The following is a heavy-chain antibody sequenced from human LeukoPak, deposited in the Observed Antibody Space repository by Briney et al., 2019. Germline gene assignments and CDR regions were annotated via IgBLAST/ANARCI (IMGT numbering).Heavy chain of an antibody. CDR1: GFTFDDYA. CDR3: AKGGNGYCSGGSCYSYFDY. CDR2: ISWNSGSI. D-gene: IGHD2-15*01. V-gene: IGHV3-9*03. J-gene: IGHJ4*02. Sequence: GRSLRLSCAASGFTFDDYAMHWVRQAPGKGLEWVSGISWNSGSIGYADSVKGRFTISRDNAKNSLYLQMNGLRAEDMALYYCAKGGNGYCSGGSCYSYFDYWGQGTLVTVSS.